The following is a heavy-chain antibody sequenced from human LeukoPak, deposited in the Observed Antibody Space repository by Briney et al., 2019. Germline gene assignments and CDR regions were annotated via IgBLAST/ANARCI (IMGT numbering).Heavy chain of an antibody. CDR2: IYDSGST. CDR3: ARGSWYFDL. J-gene: IGHJ2*01. Sequence: PSETLFLTCTVSGVSISTYYWSWIRQPPGKGLEWIGNIYDSGSTNYNPSLKSRVTISVDTSKSLFSLKLSSVTAADTAAYYCARGSWYFDLWGRGTLVTISS. CDR1: GVSISTYY. V-gene: IGHV4-59*01.